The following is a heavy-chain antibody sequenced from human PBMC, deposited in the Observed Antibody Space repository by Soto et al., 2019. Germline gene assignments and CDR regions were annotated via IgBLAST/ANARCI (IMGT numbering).Heavy chain of an antibody. D-gene: IGHD4-4*01. CDR2: INAGNGNT. Sequence: ASVKVSCKASGYTFTSYAIHWVRQAPGQRLEWMGWINAGNGNTKYSQKFQGRVTITRDTSASTAYMELSSLRSEDTAVYYCASSYSNYALIDYYYYGMDVWGQGTTVTSP. CDR1: GYTFTSYA. V-gene: IGHV1-3*01. CDR3: ASSYSNYALIDYYYYGMDV. J-gene: IGHJ6*02.